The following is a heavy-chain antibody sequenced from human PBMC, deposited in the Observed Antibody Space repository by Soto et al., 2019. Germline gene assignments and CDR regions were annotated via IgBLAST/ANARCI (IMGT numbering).Heavy chain of an antibody. CDR3: ARAITMIVVVTPGY. CDR2: IWYDGSNK. Sequence: QVQLVESGGGVVQPGRSLRLSCAASGFTFSSYGMHWVRQAPGKGLEWVAVIWYDGSNKYYADSVKGRFTISRDNSKNTLYLQMNSLRAEDTAVYYCARAITMIVVVTPGYWGQGTLVTVSS. CDR1: GFTFSSYG. V-gene: IGHV3-33*01. D-gene: IGHD3-22*01. J-gene: IGHJ4*02.